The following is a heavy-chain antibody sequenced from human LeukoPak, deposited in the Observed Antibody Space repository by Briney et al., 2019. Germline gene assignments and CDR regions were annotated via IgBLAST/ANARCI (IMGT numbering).Heavy chain of an antibody. Sequence: ASVEVSCKASGYFFTGHYIHWVRQAPGQGLEWLGLINPNTGDTNYAQKFAGRVTMTRDTSINTAYMELNSLKFDDTAVYYCAREDGLEPFDSWGQGTLVSV. D-gene: IGHD1-1*01. J-gene: IGHJ4*02. CDR2: INPNTGDT. CDR3: AREDGLEPFDS. CDR1: GYFFTGHY. V-gene: IGHV1-2*02.